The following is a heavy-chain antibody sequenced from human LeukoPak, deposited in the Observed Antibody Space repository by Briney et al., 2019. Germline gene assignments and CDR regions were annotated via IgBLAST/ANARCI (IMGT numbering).Heavy chain of an antibody. V-gene: IGHV3-74*01. D-gene: IGHD3-22*01. CDR3: ATSNPYYYDSSGYYFGY. Sequence: GSLRLSCAASGFTFSSYWMHWVRQAPGKGLVWVSRINSDGSSTSYADSVKGRFTISRDNAKNTLYLQMNSLRAEDTAVFYCATSNPYYYDSSGYYFGYWGQGTLVTVSS. CDR1: GFTFSSYW. J-gene: IGHJ4*02. CDR2: INSDGSST.